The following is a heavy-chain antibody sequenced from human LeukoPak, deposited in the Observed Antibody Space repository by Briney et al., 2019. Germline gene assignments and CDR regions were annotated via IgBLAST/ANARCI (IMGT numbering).Heavy chain of an antibody. CDR1: GGSIRSSSHY. CDR3: ARERDGSGTQRGLDY. CDR2: IYYSGST. D-gene: IGHD3-10*01. J-gene: IGHJ4*02. V-gene: IGHV4-39*02. Sequence: SETLSLTCTVSGGSIRSSSHYWGWIRQPPGKGLEWIGSIYYSGSTYYNPSLKSRVTISVDTSKNKFSLKLSYVTAADTAVYYCARERDGSGTQRGLDYWGQGTLVTVSS.